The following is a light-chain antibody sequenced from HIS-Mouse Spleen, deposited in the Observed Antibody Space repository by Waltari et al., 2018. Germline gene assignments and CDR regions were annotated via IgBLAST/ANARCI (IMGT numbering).Light chain of an antibody. CDR3: CSYAGSYTWV. Sequence: QSALTQPRPVSGSPGQSVTISCTGTSSDAGSYNYASWYQQHPGKAPKLMIYDVSNRPSGVPDRFSGSKSGNTASLTISGLQAEDEADYYCCSYAGSYTWVFGGGTKLTVL. CDR1: SSDAGSYNY. CDR2: DVS. J-gene: IGLJ3*02. V-gene: IGLV2-11*01.